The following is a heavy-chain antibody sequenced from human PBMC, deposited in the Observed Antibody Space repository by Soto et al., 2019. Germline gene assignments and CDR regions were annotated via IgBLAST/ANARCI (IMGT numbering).Heavy chain of an antibody. Sequence: SETLSLTXSIYSGSFSGYYWSWIRQPPGKGLEWIGEISQSGNTNYSPSLKSRVSISIDTSKKQFSLNLASVSAADTAVYYCARAPKVSGSSQTRPDFWGQGTLVTVSS. CDR2: ISQSGNT. CDR3: ARAPKVSGSSQTRPDF. D-gene: IGHD6-6*01. V-gene: IGHV4-34*01. J-gene: IGHJ4*02. CDR1: SGSFSGYY.